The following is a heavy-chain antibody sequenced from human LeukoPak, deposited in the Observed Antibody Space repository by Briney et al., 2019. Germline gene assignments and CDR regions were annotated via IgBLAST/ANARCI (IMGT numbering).Heavy chain of an antibody. J-gene: IGHJ6*02. CDR2: ISYDGSNK. CDR3: AREDTAMARGMDV. D-gene: IGHD5-18*01. CDR1: GFTFSSYA. Sequence: GGSLRLSCAASGFTFSSYAMHWVRQAPGKGLEWVAVISYDGSNKYYADSVKGRFTISRDNSKNTLYLQMNSLRAEDTAVYYCAREDTAMARGMDVWGQGTTVTVSS. V-gene: IGHV3-30-3*01.